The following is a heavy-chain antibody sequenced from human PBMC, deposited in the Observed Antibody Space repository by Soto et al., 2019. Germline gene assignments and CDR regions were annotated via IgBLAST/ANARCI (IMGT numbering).Heavy chain of an antibody. J-gene: IGHJ4*02. CDR2: ISAYNGNT. CDR1: GYTFTSYG. CDR3: ARIVQGCSGLTLGGIDY. D-gene: IGHD2-15*01. V-gene: IGHV1-18*01. Sequence: QVQLVQSGAEVKKPGASVKVSCKASGYTFTSYGIRWVRQAPGQGLEWMGWISAYNGNTNYAQKLQVRVNMTTAASTSTVYMELRSLRSDDTVVYYFARIVQGCSGLTLGGIDYWAKGTLDTVSS.